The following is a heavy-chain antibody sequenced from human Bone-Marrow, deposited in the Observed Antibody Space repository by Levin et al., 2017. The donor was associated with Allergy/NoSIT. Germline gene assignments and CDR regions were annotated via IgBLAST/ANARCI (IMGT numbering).Heavy chain of an antibody. CDR2: ISGTTDYI. V-gene: IGHV3-21*01. CDR3: ARSPGIIRGVIIGNWFDP. J-gene: IGHJ5*02. CDR1: GFNFSNYS. Sequence: PGESLKISCAASGFNFSNYSMNWVRQAPGKGLEWVSYISGTTDYIFYGHSVKGRFTISRDNAKKSLYLQMNSLRAEDTAVYYCARSPGIIRGVIIGNWFDPWGQGTLVTVSS. D-gene: IGHD3-10*01.